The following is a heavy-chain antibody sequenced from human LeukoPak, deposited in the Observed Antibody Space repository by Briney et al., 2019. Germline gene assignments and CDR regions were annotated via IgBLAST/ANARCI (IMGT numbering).Heavy chain of an antibody. D-gene: IGHD3-10*01. Sequence: PGGSLRLSCAASGFTFSNAWMNWVRQAPGKGLEWVGRIKSKADGGTTDYAAPVKGRFTISGDDSKNTLYLQMNSLKTEDTAVYYCTTDSIWFGEFSFDYWGQGTLVTVSS. V-gene: IGHV3-15*07. CDR1: GFTFSNAW. CDR2: IKSKADGGTT. J-gene: IGHJ4*02. CDR3: TTDSIWFGEFSFDY.